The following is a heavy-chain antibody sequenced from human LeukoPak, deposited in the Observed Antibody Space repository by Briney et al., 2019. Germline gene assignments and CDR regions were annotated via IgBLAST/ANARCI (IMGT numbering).Heavy chain of an antibody. V-gene: IGHV4-59*01. CDR3: AREAGYNSETDAFDI. CDR1: GGSISSYY. J-gene: IGHJ3*02. D-gene: IGHD5-24*01. Sequence: KSSETLSLTCTVSGGSISSYYWSWIRQPPGKGLEWIGYIYYSGSTNYNPSLKSRVTISVDTSKNQFSLKLSSVTAADTAVYYCAREAGYNSETDAFDIWGQGTMVTVSS. CDR2: IYYSGST.